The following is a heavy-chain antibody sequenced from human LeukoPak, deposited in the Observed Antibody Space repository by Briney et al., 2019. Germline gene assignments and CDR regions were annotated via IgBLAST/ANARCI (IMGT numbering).Heavy chain of an antibody. CDR2: IRSKANSYAT. V-gene: IGHV3-73*01. D-gene: IGHD3-3*01. Sequence: GGSLRLSCAASGFTFSGSAMHWVRQASGKGLEWVGRIRSKANSYATAYAASVKGRFTISRDDSKNTLYLQMNSLRAEDTAVYYCARDYPTFGVVTIFDYWGQGTLVSVSS. CDR1: GFTFSGSA. CDR3: ARDYPTFGVVTIFDY. J-gene: IGHJ4*02.